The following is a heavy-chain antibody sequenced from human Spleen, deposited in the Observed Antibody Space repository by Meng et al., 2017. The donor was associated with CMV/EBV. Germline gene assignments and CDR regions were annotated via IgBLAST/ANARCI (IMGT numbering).Heavy chain of an antibody. Sequence: GGSLRLSCAASGFTFDDYAMHWVRQAPGKGLEWVSSISSSSSYIYYADSVKGRFTISRDNAKNSLYLQMNSLRAEDTAVYYCARGYTAMVTSGRQGGQGTLVTVSS. CDR1: GFTFDDYA. V-gene: IGHV3-21*01. J-gene: IGHJ4*02. D-gene: IGHD5-18*01. CDR2: ISSSSSYI. CDR3: ARGYTAMVTSGRQ.